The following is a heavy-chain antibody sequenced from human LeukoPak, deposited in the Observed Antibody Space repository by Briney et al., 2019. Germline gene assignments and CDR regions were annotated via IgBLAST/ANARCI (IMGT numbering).Heavy chain of an antibody. V-gene: IGHV4-59*01. CDR3: AREGSYDVLTGYYLNWFDP. J-gene: IGHJ5*02. CDR2: IYYSGNT. CDR1: GGSFSGYY. D-gene: IGHD3-9*01. Sequence: PSETLSLTCTVSGGSFSGYYWSWIRQPPGKGLEWIGYIYYSGNTNYNPSLRSRVTISVDTSKNQFSLKLSSVTAADTAVYYCAREGSYDVLTGYYLNWFDPWGQGTLVTVSS.